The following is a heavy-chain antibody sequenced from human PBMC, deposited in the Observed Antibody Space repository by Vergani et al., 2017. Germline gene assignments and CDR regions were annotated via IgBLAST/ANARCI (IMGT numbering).Heavy chain of an antibody. J-gene: IGHJ5*02. D-gene: IGHD3-3*01. V-gene: IGHV4-39*01. CDR3: ARSNYDFWSGSVINWLDP. CDR2: IYYSGST. Sequence: QLQLQESGPGLVKPSETLSLTCTVSGGSISSSSYYWGWIRQPPGKGLEWIGSIYYSGSTYYNPSLKIRVTISVDTSKNQFSLKLSSVTAADTAVYYCARSNYDFWSGSVINWLDPWGQGTLVTVSS. CDR1: GGSISSSSYY.